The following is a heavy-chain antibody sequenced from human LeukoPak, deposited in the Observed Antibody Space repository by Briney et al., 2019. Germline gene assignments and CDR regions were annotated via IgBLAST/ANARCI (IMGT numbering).Heavy chain of an antibody. CDR1: GGSISSGGYY. Sequence: SETLSLTCTVSGGSISSGGYYWSWIRQPPGKGLEWIGYIYYSGSTNYNPSLKSRVTISVDTPKNQFSLKLSSVTAADAAVYYCARNPDAFDIWGQGTMVTVSS. CDR2: IYYSGST. V-gene: IGHV4-61*08. J-gene: IGHJ3*02. CDR3: ARNPDAFDI. D-gene: IGHD1-14*01.